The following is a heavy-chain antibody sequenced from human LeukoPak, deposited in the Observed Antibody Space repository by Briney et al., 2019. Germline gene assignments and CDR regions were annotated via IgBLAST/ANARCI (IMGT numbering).Heavy chain of an antibody. D-gene: IGHD3-22*01. CDR2: IYTSGST. Sequence: PSETLSLTCTVSGGSISSGSYYWSWIRQPAGKGLEWIGRIYTSGSTNYNPSLKSRVTISVDTSKNQFSLKLSSVTAADTAVYYCARGPTYYYDSSGYYSEYYFDYWGQGTLVTVSS. CDR3: ARGPTYYYDSSGYYSEYYFDY. J-gene: IGHJ4*02. CDR1: GGSISSGSYY. V-gene: IGHV4-61*02.